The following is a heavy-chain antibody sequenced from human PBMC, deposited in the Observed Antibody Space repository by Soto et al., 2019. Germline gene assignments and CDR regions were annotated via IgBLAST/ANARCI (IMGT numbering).Heavy chain of an antibody. Sequence: SVKVSCKASGYTFTGYYMHWVRQAPGQGLEWMGWINPNSGGTNYAQKFQGWVTMTRDTSISTAYMELSRLRSDDTAVYYCARAYDRAINWFDPWGQGTLVTVYS. V-gene: IGHV1-2*04. CDR3: ARAYDRAINWFDP. D-gene: IGHD5-12*01. CDR1: GYTFTGYY. CDR2: INPNSGGT. J-gene: IGHJ5*02.